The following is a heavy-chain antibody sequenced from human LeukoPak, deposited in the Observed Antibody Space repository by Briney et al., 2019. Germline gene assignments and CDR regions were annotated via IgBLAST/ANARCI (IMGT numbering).Heavy chain of an antibody. Sequence: TGGSLRLSCAASGFTFSSYWMSWVRQAPGKGLEWVANIKQDGSEKYYVDSVKGRFTISRDNAKNSLYLQMNSLRAEDTAVYYCARGVVGAIWGVDYWGQGTLVTVSS. D-gene: IGHD1-26*01. J-gene: IGHJ4*02. CDR3: ARGVVGAIWGVDY. CDR1: GFTFSSYW. V-gene: IGHV3-7*01. CDR2: IKQDGSEK.